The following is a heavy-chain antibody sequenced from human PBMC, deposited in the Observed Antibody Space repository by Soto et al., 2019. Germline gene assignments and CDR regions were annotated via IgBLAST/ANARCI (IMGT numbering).Heavy chain of an antibody. CDR1: GFKIPAFW. D-gene: IGHD6-13*01. CDR2: MQPRESII. J-gene: IGHJ6*02. Sequence: PGGSLKISCEGSGFKIPAFWIGWVRQMPGKSLEWMGIMQPRESIIRYKPSLQGQVTISADKSISTAYLQWSSLKASDTAMYYCARTAAAGKYYYGMDVWGQGTTVTVSS. V-gene: IGHV5-51*01. CDR3: ARTAAAGKYYYGMDV.